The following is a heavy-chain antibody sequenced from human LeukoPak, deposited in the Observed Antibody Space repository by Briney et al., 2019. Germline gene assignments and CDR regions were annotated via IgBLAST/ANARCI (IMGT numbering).Heavy chain of an antibody. CDR1: GYTFTSYD. CDR3: ATDRAFDI. Sequence: ASVKVSCKASGYTFTSYDINWVRQATGKGLEWMGGFDPEDGETIYAQKFQGRVTMTEDTSTDTAYVELSSLRSEDTAVYYCATDRAFDIWGQGTMVTVSS. J-gene: IGHJ3*02. V-gene: IGHV1-24*01. CDR2: FDPEDGET.